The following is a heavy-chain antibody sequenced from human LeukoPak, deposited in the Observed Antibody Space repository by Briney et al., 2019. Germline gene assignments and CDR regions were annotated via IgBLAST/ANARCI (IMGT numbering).Heavy chain of an antibody. Sequence: PGGSLRLSCAASGFTFSSYGMHWVRQAPGKGLEWVAVISYDGSNKYYADSVKGRFTISRDNSKNTLYLQMNSLRVEDTAVYYCAKGDLVTPSGAGDYWGQGTLVTVSS. CDR1: GFTFSSYG. D-gene: IGHD2-21*02. V-gene: IGHV3-30*18. J-gene: IGHJ4*02. CDR2: ISYDGSNK. CDR3: AKGDLVTPSGAGDY.